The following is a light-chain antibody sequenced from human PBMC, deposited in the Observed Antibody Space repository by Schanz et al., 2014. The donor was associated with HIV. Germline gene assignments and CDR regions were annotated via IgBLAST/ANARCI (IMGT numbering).Light chain of an antibody. J-gene: IGLJ2*01. V-gene: IGLV2-8*01. CDR1: SSDVGGYKY. Sequence: QSVLTQPPSASGSPGQSVTISCTGTSSDVGGYKYVSWYQQHPGKAPKLMIYEVSKRPSGVPDRFSGSKSGNTASLTVSGLQAEDEADYYCSSYAGSNVAFGGGTKLTVL. CDR2: EVS. CDR3: SSYAGSNVA.